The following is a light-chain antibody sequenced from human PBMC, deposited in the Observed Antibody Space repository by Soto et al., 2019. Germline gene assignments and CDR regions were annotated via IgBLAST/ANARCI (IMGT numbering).Light chain of an antibody. CDR2: DAS. Sequence: EFDLQMSQCPLTLSPAVRGTLSCSARPSVSSGYLAWYQQKPGQAPRLLIYDASSRATGIPDRFSGSGSGTDFTLTISRLEPEDFAVYYCQQRNNWPWTFGQGTKVDIK. V-gene: IGKV3D-20*02. J-gene: IGKJ1*01. CDR3: QQRNNWPWT. CDR1: PSVSSGY.